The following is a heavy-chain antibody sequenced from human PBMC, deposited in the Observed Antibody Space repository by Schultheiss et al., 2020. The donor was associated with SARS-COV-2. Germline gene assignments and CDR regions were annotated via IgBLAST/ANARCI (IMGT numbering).Heavy chain of an antibody. D-gene: IGHD6-19*01. CDR1: GGSISSGDYY. J-gene: IGHJ5*02. V-gene: IGHV4-31*01. Sequence: SETLSLTCTVSGGSISSGDYYWSWIRQHPGKGLEWIGYLYYSGSTYYNPSVKSLVTISLDTSKNQFSLKLTSVTAADTAVYYCARVGTPYSSGWTWFDPWGQGTLVTVSS. CDR3: ARVGTPYSSGWTWFDP. CDR2: LYYSGST.